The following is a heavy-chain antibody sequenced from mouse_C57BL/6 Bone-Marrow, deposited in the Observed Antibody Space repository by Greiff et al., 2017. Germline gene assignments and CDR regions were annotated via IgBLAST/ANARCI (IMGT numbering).Heavy chain of an antibody. CDR2: INPNNGGT. V-gene: IGHV1-26*01. Sequence: EVQLQQSGPELVKPGASVKISCKASGYTFTDYYMNWVKQSHGKSLEWIGDINPNNGGTSYNQKFKGKATLTVDTSSSTAYMELRSLTSEDSAVYYCARRILGLFYYWGQGTTLTVSS. CDR3: ARRILGLFYY. D-gene: IGHD4-1*01. J-gene: IGHJ2*01. CDR1: GYTFTDYY.